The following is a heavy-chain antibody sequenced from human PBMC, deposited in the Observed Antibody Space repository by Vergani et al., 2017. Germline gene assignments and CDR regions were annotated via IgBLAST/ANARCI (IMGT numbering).Heavy chain of an antibody. CDR3: VTSGRYSYGLVQRVY. CDR1: GFTFSSYA. D-gene: IGHD5-18*01. Sequence: EVQLLESGGGLVQPGGSLRLSCAASGFTFSSYAMSWVRQAPGKGLEWVSAISGSGGSTYYADSVKGRFTISRDNSKNTLYLQMNSLRAEDTAVYYCVTSGRYSYGLVQRVYWGQGTLVTVSS. J-gene: IGHJ4*02. CDR2: ISGSGGST. V-gene: IGHV3-23*01.